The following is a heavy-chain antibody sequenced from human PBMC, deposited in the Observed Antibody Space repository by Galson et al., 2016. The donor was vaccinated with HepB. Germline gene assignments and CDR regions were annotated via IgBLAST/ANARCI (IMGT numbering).Heavy chain of an antibody. V-gene: IGHV3-23*01. D-gene: IGHD1-26*01. J-gene: IGHJ4*02. Sequence: SLRLSCAASGFTFRTYAMSWVRQAPGKGLEWVSGISGSSEAIYYADSVKSRFTISRDNSKNALYLQMNSLRAEDTAVYYCATRLRAPANWGQGAQVTVSS. CDR2: ISGSSEAI. CDR3: ATRLRAPAN. CDR1: GFTFRTYA.